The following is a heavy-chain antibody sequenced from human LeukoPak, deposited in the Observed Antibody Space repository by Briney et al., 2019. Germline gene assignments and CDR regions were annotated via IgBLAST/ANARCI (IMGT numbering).Heavy chain of an antibody. CDR3: ARDSSGWSSVDY. CDR2: IYDSGST. J-gene: IGHJ4*02. Sequence: PSQTLSLTCNVSGGSISSGNYYWSWLRQHPGKGLEWIGYIYDSGSTHYNPSLKSRVTISADTSKNQFSLNMSSVTAADTAVYYCARDSSGWSSVDYWGQGTLVTVSS. D-gene: IGHD6-19*01. V-gene: IGHV4-31*03. CDR1: GGSISSGNYY.